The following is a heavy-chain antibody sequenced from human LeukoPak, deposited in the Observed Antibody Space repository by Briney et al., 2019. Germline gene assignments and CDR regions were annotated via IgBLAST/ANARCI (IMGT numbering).Heavy chain of an antibody. V-gene: IGHV4-34*01. J-gene: IGHJ4*02. Sequence: SETLSLTYAVYGGSFSGYYWSWIRQPPGKGLEWIGEINHSGSTNYNPSLKSRVTISVDTSKNQFSLKLSSVTAADTAVYYCARGRWLRLIDYWGQGTLVTVSS. D-gene: IGHD5-12*01. CDR3: ARGRWLRLIDY. CDR1: GGSFSGYY. CDR2: INHSGST.